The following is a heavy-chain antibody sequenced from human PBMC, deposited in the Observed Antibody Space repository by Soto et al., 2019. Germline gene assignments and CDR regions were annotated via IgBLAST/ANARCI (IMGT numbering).Heavy chain of an antibody. Sequence: SVKVSCKASGDTFSFYTVNWVRQAPGLGLEWMGRVNPILSMSNYAQKFQGRVTMTADKSTSTAYMELRSLRSEDTAFYYCARTYSSSWSPFDYWGQGTLVTVSS. CDR2: VNPILSMS. CDR3: ARTYSSSWSPFDY. D-gene: IGHD6-13*01. V-gene: IGHV1-69*02. CDR1: GDTFSFYT. J-gene: IGHJ4*02.